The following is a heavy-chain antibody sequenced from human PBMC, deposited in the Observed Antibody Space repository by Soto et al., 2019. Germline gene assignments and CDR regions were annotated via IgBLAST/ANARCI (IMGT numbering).Heavy chain of an antibody. D-gene: IGHD1-26*01. CDR2: IYSGGST. CDR3: ARDQGGSEMAPKDYYGMDV. J-gene: IGHJ6*02. V-gene: IGHV3-53*01. CDR1: GFTVSSNY. Sequence: GGSLRLSCAASGFTVSSNYMSWVRQAPGKGLEWVSVIYSGGSTYYADSVKGRFTISRDNSKNTLYLQMNSLRAEDTAVYYCARDQGGSEMAPKDYYGMDVWGQGTTVTVSS.